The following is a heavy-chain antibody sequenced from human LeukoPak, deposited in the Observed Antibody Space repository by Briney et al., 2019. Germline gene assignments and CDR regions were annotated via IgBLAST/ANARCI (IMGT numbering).Heavy chain of an antibody. CDR3: ARDHYGSRSLSSRFVP. J-gene: IGHJ5*02. CDR1: SGSVTNDY. Sequence: SETLCSTCTVSSGSVTNDYWTWIRQPPGKGLEWIGYISYSGSVNYNPSLKTRVTMSLDTSRNQFSVNLKSVTAADTAMYYCARDHYGSRSLSSRFVPWGRGTRVTVSS. CDR2: ISYSGSV. D-gene: IGHD3-10*01. V-gene: IGHV4-4*08.